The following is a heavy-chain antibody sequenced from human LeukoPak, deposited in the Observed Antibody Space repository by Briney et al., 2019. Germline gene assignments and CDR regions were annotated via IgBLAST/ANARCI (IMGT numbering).Heavy chain of an antibody. CDR1: GFTFSSYS. V-gene: IGHV3-21*01. Sequence: GGSLRLSCAASGFTFSSYSMNWVRQAPGKGLEWVSSISSSSSHIYYADSVKGRFTISRDNAKNSLYLQMNSLRAEDTAVYYCATIAVAGQPRGYWGQGTLVTVSS. CDR2: ISSSSSHI. D-gene: IGHD6-19*01. CDR3: ATIAVAGQPRGY. J-gene: IGHJ4*02.